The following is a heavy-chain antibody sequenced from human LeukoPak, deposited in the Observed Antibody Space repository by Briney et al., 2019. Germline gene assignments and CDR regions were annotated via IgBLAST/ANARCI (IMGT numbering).Heavy chain of an antibody. J-gene: IGHJ4*02. D-gene: IGHD6-19*01. CDR3: ARAVAGKLDY. CDR1: GDSVSSDSIG. Sequence: SQTLSLTCAISGDSVSSDSIGWTWIRQSPSRGLEWLGRTYYRSKWYNDYAVSVKSRITINPDTSKNQVSLQLNSVTPEDTAVYYCARAVAGKLDYWGQGTLVTVSS. CDR2: TYYRSKWYN. V-gene: IGHV6-1*01.